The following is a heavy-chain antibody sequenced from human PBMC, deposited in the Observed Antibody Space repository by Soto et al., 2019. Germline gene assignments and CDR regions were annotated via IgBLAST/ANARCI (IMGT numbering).Heavy chain of an antibody. Sequence: QVQLVQSGAEVKKPGSSVKVSCKASGGTFSTSTFSWVRQAPGQGLAWMGRIIPILDKADNTQTFEDRVAITAEQSTSTAYMELSNLRSEDTAVYFCARDSPIGSTFSGYDAIDHWGQGTLVTVSS. CDR3: ARDSPIGSTFSGYDAIDH. V-gene: IGHV1-69*08. CDR1: GGTFSTST. CDR2: IIPILDKA. D-gene: IGHD5-12*01. J-gene: IGHJ4*02.